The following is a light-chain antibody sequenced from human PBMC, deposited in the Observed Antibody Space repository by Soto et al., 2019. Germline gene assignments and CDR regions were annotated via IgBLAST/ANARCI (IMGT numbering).Light chain of an antibody. CDR2: EGS. CDR3: CSYAGSSTLV. V-gene: IGLV2-23*01. Sequence: QSVLTQPASVSGSPGQSITISCTGTSSDVGSYNLVSWYQQHTGKAPKLMIYEGSKRHSGVSNRFSGSKSGNTASLTISGLQAEDEANYYCCSYAGSSTLVFGGETKLTVL. CDR1: SSDVGSYNL. J-gene: IGLJ2*01.